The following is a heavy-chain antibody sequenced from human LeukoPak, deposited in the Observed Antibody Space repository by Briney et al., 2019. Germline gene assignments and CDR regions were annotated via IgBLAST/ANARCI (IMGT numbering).Heavy chain of an antibody. Sequence: GGSLRLSCVDSGFTFTNAWMSWVRQAPGKRLEWIGRIKSKTDGETTNYAEPVRGRFTISRDDSKSAVYLQMNSLKIEDTAVYYCTADLGTYYHGSQRLIPIDYWGQGTLVTVSS. CDR3: TADLGTYYHGSQRLIPIDY. CDR2: IKSKTDGETT. V-gene: IGHV3-15*01. D-gene: IGHD3-10*01. CDR1: GFTFTNAW. J-gene: IGHJ4*02.